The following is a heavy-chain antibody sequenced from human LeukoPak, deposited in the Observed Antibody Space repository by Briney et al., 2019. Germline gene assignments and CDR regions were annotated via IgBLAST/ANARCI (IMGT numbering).Heavy chain of an antibody. Sequence: GASVKVSCKASGFTFTGYYMHWVRQAPGQGLEWMGWINPNSGGTNYAQKFQGRVTMTRDTSISTAYMELSRLRSDDTAVYYCARAGGYYGSGSYLNWFDPWGQGTLVTVSS. CDR2: INPNSGGT. CDR1: GFTFTGYY. J-gene: IGHJ5*02. D-gene: IGHD3-10*01. CDR3: ARAGGYYGSGSYLNWFDP. V-gene: IGHV1-2*02.